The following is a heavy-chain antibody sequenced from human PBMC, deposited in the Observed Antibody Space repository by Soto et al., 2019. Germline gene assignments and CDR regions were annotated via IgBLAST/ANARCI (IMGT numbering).Heavy chain of an antibody. V-gene: IGHV6-1*01. J-gene: IGHJ5*02. Sequence: SQTLSLTCAISGDSVSSYSAAWNWIRQSPSGGLEWLGKTYYRSRFFSDYAESVKSRIIINPDTSKNQFSLQLKSVTPEDTAVYYCVRDRYSSSGWFDPWGQGTPVTVSS. CDR2: TYYRSRFFS. CDR1: GDSVSSYSAA. D-gene: IGHD3-10*01. CDR3: VRDRYSSSGWFDP.